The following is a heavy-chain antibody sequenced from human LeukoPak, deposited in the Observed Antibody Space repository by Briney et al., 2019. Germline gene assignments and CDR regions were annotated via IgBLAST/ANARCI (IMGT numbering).Heavy chain of an antibody. CDR1: GFPFSAYA. J-gene: IGHJ4*02. V-gene: IGHV3-23*01. D-gene: IGHD6-13*01. CDR2: IRGSGETT. CDR3: TTKRYSSILTEDY. Sequence: GGSLRLSCVASGFPFSAYAMSWVRQAPGKGLEWVSGIRGSGETTYYAESVKGRFIIQRDNSKNTLCLQMNSLKTEDTAVYYCTTKRYSSILTEDYWGQGTLVTVSS.